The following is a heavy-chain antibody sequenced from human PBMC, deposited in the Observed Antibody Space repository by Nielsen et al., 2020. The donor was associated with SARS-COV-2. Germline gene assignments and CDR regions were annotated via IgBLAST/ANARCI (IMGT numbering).Heavy chain of an antibody. CDR1: GFTFGSYG. Sequence: GESLKISCAASGFTFGSYGMHWVRQAPGKGLEWVAVIWYDGSNKYYADSVKGRFTISRDNSKNTLYLQMNSLRAEDTAVYYCARGGDGHFDYWGQGTLVTVSS. CDR3: ARGGDGHFDY. V-gene: IGHV3-33*01. D-gene: IGHD5-24*01. CDR2: IWYDGSNK. J-gene: IGHJ4*02.